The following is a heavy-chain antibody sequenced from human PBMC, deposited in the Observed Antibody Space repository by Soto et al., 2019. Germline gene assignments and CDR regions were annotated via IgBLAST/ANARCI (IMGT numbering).Heavy chain of an antibody. V-gene: IGHV2-5*02. CDR1: GFSLSTSGVG. CDR2: IYWDDDK. Sequence: QITLKESGPTLVKPTQTLTLTCTFSGFSLSTSGVGVGWIRQPPGKALEWLALIYWDDDKRYSPSLKSRLTIXKXXSKHQVVLTMTNMDPVDTATYYCAHRLAATGLFDYWGQGTLVTVSS. D-gene: IGHD6-13*01. J-gene: IGHJ4*02. CDR3: AHRLAATGLFDY.